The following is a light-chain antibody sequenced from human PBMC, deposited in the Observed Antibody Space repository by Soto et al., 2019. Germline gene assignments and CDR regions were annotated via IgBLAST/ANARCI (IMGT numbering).Light chain of an antibody. CDR1: QSVSSN. CDR2: GAS. J-gene: IGKJ1*01. V-gene: IGKV3-15*01. Sequence: EIVMTQSPATLSVSPGERATLSCRASQSVSSNLAWYQQKPGQAPRLLIYGASTKATGIPARFSGSGSGTEFTRTVSRVLSEDFAVYSCHEDNNWPPMAFGQGTKVEIK. CDR3: HEDNNWPPMA.